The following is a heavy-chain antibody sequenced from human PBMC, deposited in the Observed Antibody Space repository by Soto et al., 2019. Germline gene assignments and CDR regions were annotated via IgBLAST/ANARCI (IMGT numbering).Heavy chain of an antibody. V-gene: IGHV3-23*01. J-gene: IGHJ4*02. CDR2: ISGSGGST. Sequence: GGSLRLSCAASGFTFSSYAMSWVRQAPGKGLEWVSAISGSGGSTYYADSVKGRFTISRDNSKNTLYLQMNSLRAEDTAVYYCAKGGFDTVTTIGFDYWGQGTLVTVSS. CDR1: GFTFSSYA. CDR3: AKGGFDTVTTIGFDY. D-gene: IGHD4-17*01.